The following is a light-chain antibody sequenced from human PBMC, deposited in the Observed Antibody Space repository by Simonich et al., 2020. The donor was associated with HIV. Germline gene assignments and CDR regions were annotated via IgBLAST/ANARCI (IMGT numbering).Light chain of an antibody. CDR2: AAS. Sequence: DIQMTQSPSSLSASVGDRVTITCRARQNITKYLNWYKQKPGKAPELLIYAASNLQSGVPSRFSGSGSGTDFTLTISSLQPEDFATYYCQQSHTTPYTFGQGTKLDIK. CDR1: QNITKY. CDR3: QQSHTTPYT. J-gene: IGKJ2*01. V-gene: IGKV1-39*01.